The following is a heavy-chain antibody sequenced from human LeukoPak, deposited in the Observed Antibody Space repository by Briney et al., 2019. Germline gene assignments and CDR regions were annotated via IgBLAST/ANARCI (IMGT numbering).Heavy chain of an antibody. CDR1: GYTFTGYY. Sequence: ASVKVSCKASGYTFTGYYMHWVRQAPGQGLEWMGWINPNSGGTNYAQKFQGWVTMARDTSISTAYMELSRLRSDDPAVYYCARGGYSYGSYYYYGMDVWGKGTTVTVSS. J-gene: IGHJ6*04. D-gene: IGHD5-18*01. CDR3: ARGGYSYGSYYYYGMDV. CDR2: INPNSGGT. V-gene: IGHV1-2*04.